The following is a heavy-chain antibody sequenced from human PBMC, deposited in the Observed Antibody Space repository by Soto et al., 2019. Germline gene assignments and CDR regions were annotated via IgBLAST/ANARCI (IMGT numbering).Heavy chain of an antibody. D-gene: IGHD2-2*01. J-gene: IGHJ6*03. CDR1: GFTFSSYS. CDR2: ISSSSSYI. Sequence: GGSLRLSCAASGFTFSSYSMNWVRQAPGKGLEWVSSISSSSSYIYYADSVKGRFTISRDNAKNSLYLQMNSLRAEDTAVYYCARVPAAILYYYYYYMDVWGKGTTVTVSS. CDR3: ARVPAAILYYYYYYMDV. V-gene: IGHV3-21*01.